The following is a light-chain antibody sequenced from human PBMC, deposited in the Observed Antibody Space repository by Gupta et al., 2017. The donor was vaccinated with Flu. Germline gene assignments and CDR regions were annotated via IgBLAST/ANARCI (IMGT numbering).Light chain of an antibody. Sequence: AIQLTQSPSSLSASVGDRVTITCRASQGISSALAWYQQKPGKAPKLLIYDASSWESGVPSRFSGSGYGTDVTLTISSRQQEDFATYYCQQFNNYPLITFGQGTRLEIK. V-gene: IGKV1D-13*01. CDR2: DAS. CDR3: QQFNNYPLIT. J-gene: IGKJ5*01. CDR1: QGISSA.